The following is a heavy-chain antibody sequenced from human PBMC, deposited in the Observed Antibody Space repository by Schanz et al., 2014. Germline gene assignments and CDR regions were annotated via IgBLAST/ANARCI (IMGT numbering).Heavy chain of an antibody. CDR1: GYIFINSG. J-gene: IGHJ4*02. Sequence: QVQLVQSGAEVKKPGASVKVSCKASGYIFINSGISWVRQAPGQGLEWMGWISVYNHNKEYDQKFQSRVTMTTDTSTSTAYMALTDLRSDDTAVYYCARDRRFFDRDDLYYFDSWGQGTLVTVSS. D-gene: IGHD3-3*01. V-gene: IGHV1-18*01. CDR3: ARDRRFFDRDDLYYFDS. CDR2: ISVYNHNK.